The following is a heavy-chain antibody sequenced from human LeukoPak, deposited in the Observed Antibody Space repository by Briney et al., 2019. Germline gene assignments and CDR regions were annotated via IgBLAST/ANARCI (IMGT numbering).Heavy chain of an antibody. CDR1: GYTSTGYY. J-gene: IGHJ4*02. Sequence: ASVKVSCKASGYTSTGYYMHWVRQAPGQGLEWMGWINPNSGGTNYAQKFQGRVTMTRDTPISTAYMELSRLRSDDTAVYYCARVRSNNHYYHSPIFDYWGQGTLVTVSS. CDR3: ARVRSNNHYYHSPIFDY. V-gene: IGHV1-2*02. CDR2: INPNSGGT. D-gene: IGHD3-22*01.